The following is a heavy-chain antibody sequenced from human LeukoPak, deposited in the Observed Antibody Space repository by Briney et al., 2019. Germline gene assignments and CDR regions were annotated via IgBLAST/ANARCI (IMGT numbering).Heavy chain of an antibody. V-gene: IGHV4-59*08. J-gene: IGHJ3*02. Sequence: PSETLSLTCHVSGGSISSYYWSWIRQPPGKGLEWIGYMYYIGNTNYNPSLKSRVTTSVDTSENQFSLKLSSVTAADTAVYYCARHTLVGARNAFDIWGQGTMVTVSS. CDR2: MYYIGNT. CDR3: ARHTLVGARNAFDI. CDR1: GGSISSYY. D-gene: IGHD1-26*01.